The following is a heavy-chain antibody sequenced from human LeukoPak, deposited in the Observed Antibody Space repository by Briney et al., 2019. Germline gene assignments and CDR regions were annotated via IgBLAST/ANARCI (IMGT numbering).Heavy chain of an antibody. CDR2: ISYDGSNK. D-gene: IGHD6-13*01. Sequence: TGGSLRLSCAASGFTFNSYGMHWVRQAPGKGLERVTVISYDGSNKYYADSVKGRFTISRDNAKNSLYLQMNSLRAEDTAVYYCARGVLIAADGVIRLDAFDIWGQGTVVTVSS. V-gene: IGHV3-30*03. CDR3: ARGVLIAADGVIRLDAFDI. CDR1: GFTFNSYG. J-gene: IGHJ3*02.